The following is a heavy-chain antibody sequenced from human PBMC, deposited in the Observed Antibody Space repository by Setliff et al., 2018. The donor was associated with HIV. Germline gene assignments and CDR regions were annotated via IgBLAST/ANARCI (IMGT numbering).Heavy chain of an antibody. CDR2: IIPIFGST. Sequence: SVKVSCKASGGTFSNYAISWVRQAPGQGLEWMGGIIPIFGSTKYAQKFQGRVTITADESTSTADMELSSLRSEDTAVYYCARDDHYYDMGSIYSDWYFDVWGPATQVTVSS. V-gene: IGHV1-69*13. J-gene: IGHJ2*01. D-gene: IGHD3-22*01. CDR1: GGTFSNYA. CDR3: ARDDHYYDMGSIYSDWYFDV.